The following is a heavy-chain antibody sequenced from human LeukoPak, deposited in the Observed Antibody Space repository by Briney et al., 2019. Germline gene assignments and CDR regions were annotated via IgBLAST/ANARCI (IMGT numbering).Heavy chain of an antibody. J-gene: IGHJ4*02. CDR2: IYYSGST. CDR1: GGSISSGGYY. Sequence: SETLSLTCTVSGGSISSGGYYWSWIRRHPGKGLEWIGYIYYSGSTYYNPSLKSRVTISVDTSKNQFSLKLSSVTAADTAVYYCARVSGHDYGDYWGQGTLVTVSS. V-gene: IGHV4-31*03. CDR3: ARVSGHDYGDY.